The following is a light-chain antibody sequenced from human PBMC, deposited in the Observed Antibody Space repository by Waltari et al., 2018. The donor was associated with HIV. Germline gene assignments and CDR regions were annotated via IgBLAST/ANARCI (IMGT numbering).Light chain of an antibody. V-gene: IGLV2-11*01. J-gene: IGLJ1*01. CDR2: EVF. Sequence: SALTQPRSVSGSPGQSVTISCTGTASDIGHFDSVSRYQQYPGKAPKVIIYEVFQRPSGVADRFTASKSSITDSLTISELQDEDEADYYCFSYAATYTYVFGSGTTVSVL. CDR1: ASDIGHFDS. CDR3: FSYAATYTYV.